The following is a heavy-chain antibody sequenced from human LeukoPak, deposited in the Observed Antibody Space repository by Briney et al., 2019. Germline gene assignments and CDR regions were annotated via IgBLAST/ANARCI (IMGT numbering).Heavy chain of an antibody. CDR2: ISSSSSTT. Sequence: GGSLRLSCAASGFTFSSYSMNWVRQAPGKGLEWVSYISSSSSTTYYADSVKGRFTISRDNAKNSLYLQMNSLRAEDTAVYYCARDRVVTAILDLDYWGQGTLVTVSS. CDR3: ARDRVVTAILDLDY. D-gene: IGHD2-21*02. J-gene: IGHJ4*02. CDR1: GFTFSSYS. V-gene: IGHV3-48*01.